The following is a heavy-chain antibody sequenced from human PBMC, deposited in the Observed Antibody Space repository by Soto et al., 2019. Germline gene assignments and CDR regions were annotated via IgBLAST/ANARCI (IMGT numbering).Heavy chain of an antibody. CDR2: ISGSGGST. V-gene: IGHV3-23*01. CDR3: AKGAHSSSSRGMDV. D-gene: IGHD6-6*01. J-gene: IGHJ6*02. Sequence: GGSLRLSCAASGFTFSSYAMSWVRQAPGKGLEWVSAISGSGGSTFYVDSVKGRFTISRDNSKNTLYLQMNSLRVEDTAVYYCAKGAHSSSSRGMDVWRQRTTVTVPS. CDR1: GFTFSSYA.